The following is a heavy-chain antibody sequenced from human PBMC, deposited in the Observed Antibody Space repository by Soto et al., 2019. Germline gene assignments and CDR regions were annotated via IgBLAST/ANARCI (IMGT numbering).Heavy chain of an antibody. CDR3: ARGGYCTGSSCYWFDY. D-gene: IGHD2-15*01. V-gene: IGHV1-69*06. CDR2: IIPIFGTP. CDR1: GDTFSSYA. J-gene: IGHJ4*02. Sequence: QVQLVQSGAEVKKPGSSVKVSCKASGDTFSSYAFSWVRQAPGQGLEWMGGIIPIFGTPNYAQKFQGRVTITADKSTSTVYMELRRLRSEDTAVYYCARGGYCTGSSCYWFDYWGQGTLVTASS.